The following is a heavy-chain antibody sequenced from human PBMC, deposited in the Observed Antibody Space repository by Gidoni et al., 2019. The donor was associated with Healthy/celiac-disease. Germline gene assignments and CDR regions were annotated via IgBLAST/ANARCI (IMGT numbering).Heavy chain of an antibody. Sequence: QVQLVESGGGLVKPGGSLRLSCAASGFTFSASYMSWIRQAPGKGLEGISYISGSGNPTSYADSLKGRFTVSRDNAKSSLYLQMNSLRAEDTAVYYCAREPYSSSSGSWFDPWGQGTLVTVSS. CDR2: ISGSGNPT. D-gene: IGHD6-6*01. CDR3: AREPYSSSSGSWFDP. J-gene: IGHJ5*02. V-gene: IGHV3-11*01. CDR1: GFTFSASY.